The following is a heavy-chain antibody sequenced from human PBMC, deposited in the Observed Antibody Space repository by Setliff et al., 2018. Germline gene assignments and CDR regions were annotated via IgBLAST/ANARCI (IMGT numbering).Heavy chain of an antibody. CDR2: IYSSGST. D-gene: IGHD3-22*01. CDR3: ARDGSSGYSENYYFDY. CDR1: GGSISSGDYY. V-gene: IGHV4-30-4*08. Sequence: SETLSLTCTVSGGSISSGDYYWSWIRQPPGKGLEWIGYIYSSGSTYYNPSLKSRVSISVDTSKNQFSLKLSSVTAADTAVYYCARDGSSGYSENYYFDYWGQGTLVTVSS. J-gene: IGHJ4*02.